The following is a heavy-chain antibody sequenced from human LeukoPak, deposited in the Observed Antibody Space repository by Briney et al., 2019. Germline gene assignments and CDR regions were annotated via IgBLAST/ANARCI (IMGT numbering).Heavy chain of an antibody. D-gene: IGHD2-8*02. CDR2: INHSGST. Sequence: PSETLSLTCAVYGGSFSGYYWSWIRQPPGKGLGWIGEINHSGSTNYNPSLKSRVTISVDTSKNQFSLKLSSVTAADTAVYYCARVSPNCTGGVCYIYYYYMDVWGKGTTVTVSS. CDR3: ARVSPNCTGGVCYIYYYYMDV. J-gene: IGHJ6*03. CDR1: GGSFSGYY. V-gene: IGHV4-34*01.